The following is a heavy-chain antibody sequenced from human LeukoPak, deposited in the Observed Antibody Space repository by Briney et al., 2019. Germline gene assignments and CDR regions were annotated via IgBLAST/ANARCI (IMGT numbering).Heavy chain of an antibody. J-gene: IGHJ6*02. CDR1: GGSISSSNYY. V-gene: IGHV4-30-4*08. CDR2: IYYSGST. Sequence: SETLSLTCTVSGGSISSSNYYWGWIRQPPGKGLEWIGYIYYSGSTYYNPSLKSRVTIPVDTSKNQFSLKLSSVTAADTAVYYCARVELRQVFMDVWGQGTTVTVSS. CDR3: ARVELRQVFMDV. D-gene: IGHD1-26*01.